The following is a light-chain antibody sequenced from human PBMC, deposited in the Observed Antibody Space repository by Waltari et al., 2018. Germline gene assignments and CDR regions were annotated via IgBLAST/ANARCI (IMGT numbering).Light chain of an antibody. CDR1: QSVRTN. CDR3: QQYNIWAPDT. Sequence: EIVMTQSPATLSVSPGETVTLSCSASQSVRTNLGWYQQRPGQPPRLLIYGASTRAISIPARFSGSGSGTEFTLTISSLQSEDVGVYYCQQYNIWAPDTFGQGTKLEIK. V-gene: IGKV3-15*01. CDR2: GAS. J-gene: IGKJ2*01.